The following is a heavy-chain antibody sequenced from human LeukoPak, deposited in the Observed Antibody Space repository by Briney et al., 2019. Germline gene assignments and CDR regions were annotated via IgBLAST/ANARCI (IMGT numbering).Heavy chain of an antibody. CDR2: IIPILGIA. CDR3: ARSSGATTEGVDY. CDR1: GGTFSSYA. J-gene: IGHJ4*02. D-gene: IGHD1-26*01. Sequence: SVKVSCKASGGTFSSYATSWVRQAPGQGLEWMGRIIPILGIANYAQKFQGRVTITADKSTSTAYMELSSLRSEDTAVYYCARSSGATTEGVDYWGQGTLVTVSS. V-gene: IGHV1-69*04.